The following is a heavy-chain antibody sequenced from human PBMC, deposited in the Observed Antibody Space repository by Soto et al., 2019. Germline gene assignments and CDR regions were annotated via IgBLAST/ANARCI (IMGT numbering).Heavy chain of an antibody. CDR1: GFTFSSYG. V-gene: IGHV3-30*03. CDR3: ARSIVVVTALDY. D-gene: IGHD2-21*02. J-gene: IGHJ4*02. Sequence: PGGSVRLSCAVSGFTFSSYGMHWVRQAPGKGLEWVAHISYDGSNEHYVDSVKGRFTISRDNSKNTLYLQMNSLRAEDTAVYYCARSIVVVTALDYWGQGTLVTVSS. CDR2: ISYDGSNE.